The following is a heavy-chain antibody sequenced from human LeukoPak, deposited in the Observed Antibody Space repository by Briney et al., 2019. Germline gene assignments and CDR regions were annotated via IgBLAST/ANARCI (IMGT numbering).Heavy chain of an antibody. CDR1: GGSISTNDYF. J-gene: IGHJ4*02. CDR3: ARAPLTTATSDYLDL. D-gene: IGHD4-17*01. CDR2: IHYSGIT. Sequence: KTSETLSLTCTVSGGSISTNDYFWSWIRQSPEKGLEWIGYIHYSGITKSNPSLESRLTLSVDTSKNQLSLRLTSVTAADTAVYYCARAPLTTATSDYLDLWGLGTLVTVSS. V-gene: IGHV4-30-4*01.